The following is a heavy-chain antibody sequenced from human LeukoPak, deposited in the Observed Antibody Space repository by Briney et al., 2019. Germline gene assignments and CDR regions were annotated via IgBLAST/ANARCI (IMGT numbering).Heavy chain of an antibody. CDR3: AKFGGYNPWQDLDYFDY. V-gene: IGHV3-30*18. CDR1: GFTFSSYG. J-gene: IGHJ4*02. Sequence: GGSLRLSCAASGFTFSSYGMHWVRQAPGKGLEWVALISYDGSNKYYADSVKGRFTISRGNSKNTLYLQMNSLRAEDTAVYYCAKFGGYNPWQDLDYFDYWGQGTLVTVSS. D-gene: IGHD5-24*01. CDR2: ISYDGSNK.